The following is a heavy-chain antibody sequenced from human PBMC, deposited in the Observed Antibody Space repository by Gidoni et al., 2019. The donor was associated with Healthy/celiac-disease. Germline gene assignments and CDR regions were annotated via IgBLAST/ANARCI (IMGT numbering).Heavy chain of an antibody. CDR3: ASSFCSSTSCYVSAFDI. D-gene: IGHD2-2*01. V-gene: IGHV1-69*01. CDR2: IIPIFGTA. Sequence: QVQLVQSGAEVKKPGSAVTVHCKASGGTFSSYAISWVRQAPGQGLEWMGGIIPIFGTANYAQKFQGRVTITADESTSTAYMELSSLRSEDTAVYYCASSFCSSTSCYVSAFDIWGQGTMVTVSS. J-gene: IGHJ3*02. CDR1: GGTFSSYA.